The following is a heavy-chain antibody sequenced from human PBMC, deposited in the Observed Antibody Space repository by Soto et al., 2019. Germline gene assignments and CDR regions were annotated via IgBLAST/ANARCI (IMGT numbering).Heavy chain of an antibody. CDR3: ARGAPGAVAGYFDY. CDR2: IYYSGST. J-gene: IGHJ4*02. D-gene: IGHD6-19*01. CDR1: GGSISSGGYY. V-gene: IGHV4-31*03. Sequence: SETLSLTCTVSGGSISSGGYYWSWIRQHPGKGLEWIGYIYYSGSTYYNPSLKSRVTISVDTSKNQFSLKLSSVTAADTAVYYCARGAPGAVAGYFDYWGQGTLVTVSS.